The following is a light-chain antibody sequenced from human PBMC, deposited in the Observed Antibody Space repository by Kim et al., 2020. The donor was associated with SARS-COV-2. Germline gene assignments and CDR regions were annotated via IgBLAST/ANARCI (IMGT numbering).Light chain of an antibody. Sequence: EIVMTQSPATLSVSPGERATLSCRASQSVSRNLAWYQQKPGQAPRLLIYGASTRATGIPARFSGSGSGTEFTLTISSLQSEDFAFYYCHQYNNWPPENTFGQGTKLEI. CDR3: HQYNNWPPENT. CDR1: QSVSRN. V-gene: IGKV3-15*01. J-gene: IGKJ2*01. CDR2: GAS.